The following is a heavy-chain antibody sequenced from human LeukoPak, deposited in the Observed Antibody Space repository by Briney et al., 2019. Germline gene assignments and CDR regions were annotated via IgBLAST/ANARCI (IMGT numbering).Heavy chain of an antibody. Sequence: GGSLRLSCAASGFSFSNYWMHRVRQAPGEGLVWVARINSDETGTSYADSVKGRFTISRDNAKNTLYLQMNSLRAEDTAVYYCARDGSLPDYWGQGTLVTVSS. CDR3: ARDGSLPDY. CDR1: GFSFSNYW. V-gene: IGHV3-74*01. J-gene: IGHJ4*02. CDR2: INSDETGT.